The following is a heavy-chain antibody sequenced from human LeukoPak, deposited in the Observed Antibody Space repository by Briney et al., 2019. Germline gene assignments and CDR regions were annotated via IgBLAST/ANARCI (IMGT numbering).Heavy chain of an antibody. J-gene: IGHJ6*03. CDR3: ARVVMDYYYMDV. V-gene: IGHV4-59*01. D-gene: IGHD3-22*01. Sequence: PSETLSLTCTVSGGSISSYYWSWIRQPPGKGLEWIGYIYYSGSTNYNPSLKSRVTISVDTSKNQFSLKLSSVTAADTAVYYCARVVMDYYYMDVWGKGTTVTISS. CDR1: GGSISSYY. CDR2: IYYSGST.